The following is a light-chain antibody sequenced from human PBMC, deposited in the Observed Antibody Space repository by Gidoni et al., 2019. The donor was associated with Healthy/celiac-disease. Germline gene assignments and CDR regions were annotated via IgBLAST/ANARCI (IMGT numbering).Light chain of an antibody. V-gene: IGKV1-5*03. CDR1: QSISSW. CDR2: KAS. Sequence: IQIPQSLSTLSASVGDRVTITCRASQSISSWLAWYQQKPGKAPKLLIYKASSLESGVPSRFSGSGSGTEFTLTISSLQPDDFATYYCQQYNSYWTFGQGTKVEIK. J-gene: IGKJ1*01. CDR3: QQYNSYWT.